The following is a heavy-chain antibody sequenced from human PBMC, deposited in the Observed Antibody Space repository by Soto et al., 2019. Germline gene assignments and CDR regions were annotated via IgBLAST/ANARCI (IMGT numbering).Heavy chain of an antibody. J-gene: IGHJ6*02. CDR3: ARDSVPIVVVVAANGLDV. CDR1: GDRVSSNSAA. Sequence: PSETLSLTCAISGDRVSSNSAAWTWSRQSPSRGLEWLGRTYYRSKWYNDYAVTVKSRITISPDTSKNQFSLQLNTVTPEDTAVYYCARDSVPIVVVVAANGLDVWGQGTTVTVSS. CDR2: TYYRSKWYN. D-gene: IGHD2-15*01. V-gene: IGHV6-1*01.